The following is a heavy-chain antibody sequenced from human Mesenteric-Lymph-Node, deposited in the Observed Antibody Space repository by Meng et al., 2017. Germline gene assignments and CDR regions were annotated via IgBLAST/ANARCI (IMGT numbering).Heavy chain of an antibody. CDR2: IHYTGNT. V-gene: IGHV4-38-2*02. Sequence: SETLSLTCTVSGYSISSGYYWGWIRQPPGKGLEWIGNIHYTGNTYYNPSLKSRVTMSVDTSKNQFSLELTSVTAADTAVYYCARSRSRVVVDYWGQGRVVTVSS. CDR1: GYSISSGYY. CDR3: ARSRSRVVVDY. J-gene: IGHJ4*02. D-gene: IGHD2-15*01.